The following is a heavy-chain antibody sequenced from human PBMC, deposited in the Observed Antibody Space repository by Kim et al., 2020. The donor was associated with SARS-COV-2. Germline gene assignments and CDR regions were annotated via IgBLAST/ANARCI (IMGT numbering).Heavy chain of an antibody. Sequence: GGSLRLSCAASGFTFSSCAIHWVRQAPGKGLEWVAVISYDGSNKNYADSVKGRFTISRDNSKNTLYLQMNSLRAEDTALCYCARDPWSRLRGLTYSYYGMDVSGQGTTVTVSS. J-gene: IGHJ6*02. CDR1: GFTFSSCA. V-gene: IGHV3-30-3*01. CDR2: ISYDGSNK. D-gene: IGHD3-10*01. CDR3: ARDPWSRLRGLTYSYYGMDV.